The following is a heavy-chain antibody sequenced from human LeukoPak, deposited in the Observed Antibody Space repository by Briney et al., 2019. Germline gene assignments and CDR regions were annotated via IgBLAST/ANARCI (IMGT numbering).Heavy chain of an antibody. Sequence: ASVKVSCKASGYTFTGYYMHWVRQAPGQGLEWMGWINPNSGGTNYAQKFQGRVTMTRDTSISTAYMELSRLRSDDTAVYYCARDVVTTTGDYFDYWGQGTLVTVSS. J-gene: IGHJ4*02. CDR3: ARDVVTTTGDYFDY. CDR1: GYTFTGYY. V-gene: IGHV1-2*02. CDR2: INPNSGGT. D-gene: IGHD2-2*01.